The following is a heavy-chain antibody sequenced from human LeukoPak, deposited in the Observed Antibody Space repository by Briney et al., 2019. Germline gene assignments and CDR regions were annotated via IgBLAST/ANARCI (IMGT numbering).Heavy chain of an antibody. V-gene: IGHV4-4*07. D-gene: IGHD6-19*01. CDR3: ATGGYSAWCDY. J-gene: IGHJ4*01. CDR2: IDSSGTT. CDR1: DGSINTYV. Sequence: PSETLSLTCSVSDGSINTYVWRWIRQPAGKGLEWIGRIDSSGTTSLNPSLKSRVTISQDKSKKQFSLKLSSVTAADTAVYYCATGGYSAWCDYWGHGTQVIVSS.